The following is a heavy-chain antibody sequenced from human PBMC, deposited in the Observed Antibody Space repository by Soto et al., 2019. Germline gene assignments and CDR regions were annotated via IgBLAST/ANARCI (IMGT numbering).Heavy chain of an antibody. J-gene: IGHJ4*02. V-gene: IGHV4-38-2*01. CDR2: INHSGST. D-gene: IGHD3-22*01. CDR1: GYSITSGYY. CDR3: ARGPSAYESSAYVPFDY. Sequence: PSETLSLTCGVSGYSITSGYYWGWIRQPPGKGLEWIGSINHSGSTYSKPSLKSRVTISVDTSKNQFSLKVPSVTAADTAVYYCARGPSAYESSAYVPFDYWGQGTLVPVSS.